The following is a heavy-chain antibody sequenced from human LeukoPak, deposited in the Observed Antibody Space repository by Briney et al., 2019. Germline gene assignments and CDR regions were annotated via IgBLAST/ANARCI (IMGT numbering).Heavy chain of an antibody. J-gene: IGHJ4*02. Sequence: GGSLRLSCAASGFTFSSYAMSWVRQAPGKGLEWVSGISGSGGSTYYADSVKGRFTISRENSKNTLYVQMNSLRAEDTAVYYCAKKGSGYSYDGRDYFDYWGQGTLVTVSS. CDR1: GFTFSSYA. D-gene: IGHD3-22*01. CDR2: ISGSGGST. CDR3: AKKGSGYSYDGRDYFDY. V-gene: IGHV3-23*01.